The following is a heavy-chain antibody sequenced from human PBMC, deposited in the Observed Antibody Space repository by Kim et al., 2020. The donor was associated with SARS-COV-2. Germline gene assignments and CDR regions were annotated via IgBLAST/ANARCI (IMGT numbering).Heavy chain of an antibody. V-gene: IGHV4-31*02. CDR3: ARVTAATLYDAFDI. Sequence: NPPLKSRVTISVDTSKNQFSLKLSSVTAADTAVYYCARVTAATLYDAFDIWGQGTMVTVSS. D-gene: IGHD2-15*01. J-gene: IGHJ3*02.